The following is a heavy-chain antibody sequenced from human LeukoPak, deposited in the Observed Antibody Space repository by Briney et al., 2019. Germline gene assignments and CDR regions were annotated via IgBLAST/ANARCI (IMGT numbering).Heavy chain of an antibody. CDR2: IYYSGST. CDR1: GGSISSYY. V-gene: IGHV4-59*01. Sequence: PSETLSLTSTVSGGSISSYYWSWIRQPPGKGLEWIGYIYYSGSTNYNPSLKSRVTISVDTSKNQFSLKLSSVTAADTAVYYCARGFGGFGVVIGWFDPWGQGTLVTVSS. D-gene: IGHD3-3*01. CDR3: ARGFGGFGVVIGWFDP. J-gene: IGHJ5*02.